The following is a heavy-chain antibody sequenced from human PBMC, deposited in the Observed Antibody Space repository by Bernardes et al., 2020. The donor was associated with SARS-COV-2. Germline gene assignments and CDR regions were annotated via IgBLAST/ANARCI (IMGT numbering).Heavy chain of an antibody. V-gene: IGHV3-23*01. J-gene: IGHJ6*02. Sequence: GGSLCLSCAASGFTFSSYAMSWVRQAPGKGLEWVSAISGSGGSTYYADSVKGRFTISRDNSKNTLYLQMNSLRAEDTAVYYCAKDWGEYYGSGSYRYYYYYGMDVWGQGTTVTVSS. CDR2: ISGSGGST. CDR1: GFTFSSYA. CDR3: AKDWGEYYGSGSYRYYYYYGMDV. D-gene: IGHD3-10*01.